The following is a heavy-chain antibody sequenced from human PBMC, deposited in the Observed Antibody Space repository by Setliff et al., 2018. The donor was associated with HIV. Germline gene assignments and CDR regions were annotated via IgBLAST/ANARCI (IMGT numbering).Heavy chain of an antibody. CDR3: AYYRDSTVHQDY. Sequence: PGGSLRLSCAVSGFNVGTNGLSWVRQAPGKGLEWVSDIFARGDGTSYAAPLKGRFTISRDDSKNTLYLQMNSLKTEDTAVYYCAYYRDSTVHQDYWGQGTLVTVSS. J-gene: IGHJ4*02. V-gene: IGHV3-23*01. CDR1: GFNVGTNG. CDR2: IFARGDGT. D-gene: IGHD3-16*02.